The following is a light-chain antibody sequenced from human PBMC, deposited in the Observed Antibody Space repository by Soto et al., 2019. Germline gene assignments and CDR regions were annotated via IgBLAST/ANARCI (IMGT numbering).Light chain of an antibody. V-gene: IGKV3-20*01. CDR1: QTISKSN. CDR3: QQYGSPRGT. Sequence: EIVLTQSPGSLSLSPGEGATLSCRASQTISKSNLAWYQQKPGQAPRLLVYASSSRATGIPARFSGSGSGTDFTLTISRLEPEDFAIYYCQQYGSPRGTFGQWTKVEI. CDR2: ASS. J-gene: IGKJ1*01.